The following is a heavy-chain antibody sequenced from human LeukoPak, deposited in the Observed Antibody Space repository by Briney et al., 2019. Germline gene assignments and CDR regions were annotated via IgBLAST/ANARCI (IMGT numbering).Heavy chain of an antibody. Sequence: PGGSLRLSCAASGFTFSSYWMSWVRQAPGKGLEWVANIKQDGSEKYYVDSVKGRFTISRDNAKNSLYLQMNSLRAEDTAVYYCARVWSGSYFSYFDYWGQGTLVTVSS. D-gene: IGHD1-26*01. CDR1: GFTFSSYW. V-gene: IGHV3-7*01. CDR2: IKQDGSEK. J-gene: IGHJ4*02. CDR3: ARVWSGSYFSYFDY.